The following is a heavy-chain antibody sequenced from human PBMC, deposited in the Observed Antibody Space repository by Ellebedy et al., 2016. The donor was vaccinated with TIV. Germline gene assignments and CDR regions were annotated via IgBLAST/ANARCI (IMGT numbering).Heavy chain of an antibody. Sequence: GESLKISCAASGSTFEDNGMSWVRQAPGKGLEWVSGISWNGGSIGYADSVKGRFPISRDNAKRSLYLQMNSLRVEDTALYHCARGASGTYYYYYMNVWGKGTTVTVSS. CDR1: GSTFEDNG. CDR2: ISWNGGSI. J-gene: IGHJ6*03. D-gene: IGHD1-26*01. V-gene: IGHV3-20*01. CDR3: ARGASGTYYYYYMNV.